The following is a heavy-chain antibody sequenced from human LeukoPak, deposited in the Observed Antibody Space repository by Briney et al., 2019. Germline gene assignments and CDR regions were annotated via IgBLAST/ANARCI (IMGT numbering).Heavy chain of an antibody. J-gene: IGHJ5*02. V-gene: IGHV3-21*04. CDR3: IVFGGSNH. CDR1: GFTFSSYS. CDR2: ISGGSYT. D-gene: IGHD4-23*01. Sequence: PGGSLRLSCAASGFTFSSYSMNWVRQAPGKGLEWVSSISGGSYTYHADSMKGRFTISRDNAKNSVYLQMNSLRVEDTAVDYCIVFGGSNHWGQGTLVTVSS.